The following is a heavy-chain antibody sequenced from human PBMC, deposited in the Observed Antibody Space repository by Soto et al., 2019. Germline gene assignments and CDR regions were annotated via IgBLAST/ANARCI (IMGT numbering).Heavy chain of an antibody. CDR3: ARDSREWNDEGYYFDY. Sequence: SETLSLTCDVSGDTISTGGYTWAWIRQPPGKALEWIGHIYYSGSTYYNPSLKSRVTISVDTSKNQFSLKLSSVTAADTAVYYCARDSREWNDEGYYFDYWGQGTLVTVSS. CDR1: GDTISTGGYT. D-gene: IGHD1-1*01. CDR2: IYYSGST. J-gene: IGHJ4*02. V-gene: IGHV4-30-2*05.